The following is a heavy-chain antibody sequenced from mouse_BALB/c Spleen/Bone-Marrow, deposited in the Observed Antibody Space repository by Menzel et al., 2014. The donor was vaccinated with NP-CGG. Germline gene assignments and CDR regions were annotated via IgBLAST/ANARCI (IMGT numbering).Heavy chain of an antibody. CDR1: GYTFTSYW. CDR2: INPSTGYT. V-gene: IGHV1-7*01. J-gene: IGHJ4*01. CDR3: ARQITTVDYAMDY. Sequence: QVQLQQSGAELAKPGASVKMSCKASGYTFTSYWMHWVKQRPGQGLEWIGYINPSTGYTEYNQKFKDKATLTADKSSSTAYMQLSSLTSEDSAVYYCARQITTVDYAMDYWGQGTSGTVSS. D-gene: IGHD1-1*01.